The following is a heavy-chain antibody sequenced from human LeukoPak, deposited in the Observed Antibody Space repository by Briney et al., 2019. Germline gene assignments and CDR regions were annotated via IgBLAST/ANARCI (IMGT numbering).Heavy chain of an antibody. CDR2: MNPNSGNT. CDR1: GYTFTSYD. J-gene: IGHJ4*02. Sequence: ASVKVSCKASGYTFTSYDINWVRQATGQGLEWMGWMNPNSGNTGYAQKFQGRVTMTRNTSISTAYMELSSLRSEDTAVYYCARARDGTNGVCYMYYFDYWGQGTLVTVSS. D-gene: IGHD2-8*01. V-gene: IGHV1-8*01. CDR3: ARARDGTNGVCYMYYFDY.